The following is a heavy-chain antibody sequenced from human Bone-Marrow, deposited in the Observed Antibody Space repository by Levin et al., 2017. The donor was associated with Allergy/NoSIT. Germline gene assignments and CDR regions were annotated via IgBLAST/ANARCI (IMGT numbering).Heavy chain of an antibody. Sequence: GGSLRLSCAASGFTISTYDIHWVRQITGKGLEWVSGIGSAEDTYYSDSVRGRFTVSRENAKNSMYLQMNSLRVGDTAVYYCARARYHYGAGSYYYDHWGQGTLVTVSS. CDR1: GFTISTYD. J-gene: IGHJ4*02. CDR2: IGSAEDT. CDR3: ARARYHYGAGSYYYDH. D-gene: IGHD3-10*01. V-gene: IGHV3-13*04.